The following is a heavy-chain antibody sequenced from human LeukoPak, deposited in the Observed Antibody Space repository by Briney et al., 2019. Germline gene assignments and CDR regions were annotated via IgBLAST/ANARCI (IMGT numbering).Heavy chain of an antibody. CDR3: ARASVGRRLDY. J-gene: IGHJ4*02. D-gene: IGHD1-26*01. CDR1: GFTITTYT. Sequence: AGGSPRLSCAASGFTITTYTMHWVRQAPGKGLEWVALISYDEIHKDYADSVKGRFTISRDTSKNTVSLQVGSLRSEDTAVYYCARASVGRRLDYWGQGTLVTVSS. V-gene: IGHV3-30*04. CDR2: ISYDEIHK.